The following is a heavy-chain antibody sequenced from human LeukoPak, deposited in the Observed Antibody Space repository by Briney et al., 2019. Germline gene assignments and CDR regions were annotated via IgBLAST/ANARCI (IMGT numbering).Heavy chain of an antibody. CDR2: ISSSSSYI. Sequence: GGSLRLFCAASGFTFSSYSMNWVRQAPGKGLEWVSSISSSSSYIYYADSVKGRFTISRDSAKNSLYLQMNSLRAEDTAVYYCARDYDSSGDYWGQGTLVTVSS. V-gene: IGHV3-21*01. CDR1: GFTFSSYS. D-gene: IGHD3-22*01. J-gene: IGHJ4*02. CDR3: ARDYDSSGDY.